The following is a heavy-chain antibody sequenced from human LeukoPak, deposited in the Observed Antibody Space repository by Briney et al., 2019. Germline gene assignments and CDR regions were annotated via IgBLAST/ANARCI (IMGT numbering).Heavy chain of an antibody. D-gene: IGHD4-23*01. CDR2: FDPEDGET. Sequence: ASVKVSCKVSGYTLTELSMHWVRQAPGKGLEWMGGFDPEDGETIYAQKLQGRVTMTEDTSTDTAYMELSSLRSEDTAVYYCATAPNDYGGNSGYFDYWGQGTLVTVSS. CDR1: GYTLTELS. CDR3: ATAPNDYGGNSGYFDY. J-gene: IGHJ4*02. V-gene: IGHV1-24*01.